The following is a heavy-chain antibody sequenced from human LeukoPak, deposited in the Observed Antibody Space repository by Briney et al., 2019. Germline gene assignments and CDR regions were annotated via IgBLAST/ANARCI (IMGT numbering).Heavy chain of an antibody. CDR3: AREVMDGDYFDY. CDR1: GFTFSSYS. D-gene: IGHD2-2*03. J-gene: IGHJ4*02. Sequence: GGSLRLSCAASGFTFSSYSMNWVRQAPGKGLEWVSSISSSSSYIYYADSVKGRFTISRDNAKNSLYLQMNSLRAEDTAVYYCAREVMDGDYFDYWGQGTLVTVSS. V-gene: IGHV3-21*04. CDR2: ISSSSSYI.